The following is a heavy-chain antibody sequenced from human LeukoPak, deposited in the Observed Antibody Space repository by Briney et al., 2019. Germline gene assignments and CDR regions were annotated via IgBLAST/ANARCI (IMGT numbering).Heavy chain of an antibody. CDR3: ARGARVNWNDGFPSDAFDI. CDR2: ITPNSGGT. Sequence: ASVKVSCKASGYTLSGYYMYWVRQAPGQGLEWMGWITPNSGGTNYAQKFQGRVTMTRDTSISTAYMELSRLRSDDTAVYYCARGARVNWNDGFPSDAFDIWGQGTMVTVSS. D-gene: IGHD1-1*01. J-gene: IGHJ3*02. CDR1: GYTLSGYY. V-gene: IGHV1-2*02.